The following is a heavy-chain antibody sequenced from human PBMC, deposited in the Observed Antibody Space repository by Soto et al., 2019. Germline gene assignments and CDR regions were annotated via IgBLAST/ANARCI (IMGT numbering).Heavy chain of an antibody. CDR3: ARASFSLGYCSSNSCQNRGWFDP. V-gene: IGHV3-33*01. D-gene: IGHD2-2*01. CDR1: GFTFSSDG. J-gene: IGHJ5*02. CDR2: IWDDGSNK. Sequence: GGALRLSCAASGFTFSSDGMHWVRQAPGKGREWVAVIWDDGSNKYYADSVEGRFTISRDNSKNTLYLQMNSLRAEDTAVYYCARASFSLGYCSSNSCQNRGWFDPWGQGTLVTVSS.